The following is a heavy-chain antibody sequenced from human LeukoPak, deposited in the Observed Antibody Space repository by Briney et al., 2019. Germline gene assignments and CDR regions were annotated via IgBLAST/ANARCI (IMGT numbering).Heavy chain of an antibody. CDR1: GFTFSSYG. J-gene: IGHJ5*02. Sequence: PGGSLRLSCAASGFTFSSYGMHWVRQAPGKGLEWVAVIWYDGSNKYYADSVKGRFTISRDNSKNTLYLQMNSLRAEDTAVYYCARAIFYRPYPTWGQGTLVTVSS. CDR2: IWYDGSNK. V-gene: IGHV3-33*01. CDR3: ARAIFYRPYPT. D-gene: IGHD3-3*02.